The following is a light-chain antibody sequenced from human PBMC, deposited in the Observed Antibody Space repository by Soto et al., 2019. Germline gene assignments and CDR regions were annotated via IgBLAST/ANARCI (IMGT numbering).Light chain of an antibody. CDR1: SGDVGGYNY. Sequence: QSVLTQPPSASGSPGQSATISCTGTSGDVGGYNYVSWYQQHPGKAPKLMIFEVSERPSGVPDRFSASKSGNTASLTVSGLQAEDEADYYCSSYAGSNNYVFGTGTKLTVL. CDR2: EVS. V-gene: IGLV2-8*01. CDR3: SSYAGSNNYV. J-gene: IGLJ1*01.